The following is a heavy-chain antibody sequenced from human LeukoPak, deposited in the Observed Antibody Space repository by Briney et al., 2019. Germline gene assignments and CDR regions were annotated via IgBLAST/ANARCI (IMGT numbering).Heavy chain of an antibody. CDR2: IYHSGST. J-gene: IGHJ4*02. V-gene: IGHV4-38-2*02. CDR1: GYSISSGYY. D-gene: IGHD1-7*01. Sequence: PSETLSLTCTVSGYSISSGYYRGWIRQPPGKGLEWIGSIYHSGSTYYNPSLKSRVTISVDTSKNQFSLKLSSVTAADTAVYYCARANYVYYFDYWGQGTLVTVSS. CDR3: ARANYVYYFDY.